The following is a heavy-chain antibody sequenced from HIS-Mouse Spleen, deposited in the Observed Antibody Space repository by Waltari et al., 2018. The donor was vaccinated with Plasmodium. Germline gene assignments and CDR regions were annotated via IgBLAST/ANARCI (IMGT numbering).Heavy chain of an antibody. Sequence: EVQLVESGGGLVQPGGSLRLPCSASGFNFSSYWMSWVRQAPGKGLEWVANIKQDGSEKYYVDSVKGRFTISRDNAKNSLYLQMNSLRAEDTAVYYCASSWYWYFDLWGRGTLVTVSS. CDR2: IKQDGSEK. V-gene: IGHV3-7*01. CDR3: ASSWYWYFDL. D-gene: IGHD6-13*01. CDR1: GFNFSSYW. J-gene: IGHJ2*01.